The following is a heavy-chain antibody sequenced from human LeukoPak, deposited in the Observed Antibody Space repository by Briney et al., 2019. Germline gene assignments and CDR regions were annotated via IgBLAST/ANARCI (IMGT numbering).Heavy chain of an antibody. J-gene: IGHJ4*02. Sequence: GGSLRLSCVASGFTFSSYSMNWVRQAPGKGLEWVAVISYDGSNKYYADSVKGRFTISRDNSKNTLYLQMNSLRAEDTAVYYCANGDYIYWGQGTLVTVSS. V-gene: IGHV3-30*18. D-gene: IGHD4-17*01. CDR1: GFTFSSYS. CDR3: ANGDYIY. CDR2: ISYDGSNK.